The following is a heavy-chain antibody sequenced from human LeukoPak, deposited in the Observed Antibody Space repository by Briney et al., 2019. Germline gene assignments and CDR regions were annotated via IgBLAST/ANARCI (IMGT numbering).Heavy chain of an antibody. Sequence: SGPLSLTCTVSGGSISSSNWWSRVRQPPGAGLEWIGEIYHSGSTNYNPSLKSLLTISVDKSKNQFSLKLSSVTAADTAVYYCARASRWVAIFDYWGQGALVTVSS. J-gene: IGHJ4*02. V-gene: IGHV4-4*02. CDR2: IYHSGST. CDR1: GGSISSSNW. CDR3: ARASRWVAIFDY. D-gene: IGHD2-21*01.